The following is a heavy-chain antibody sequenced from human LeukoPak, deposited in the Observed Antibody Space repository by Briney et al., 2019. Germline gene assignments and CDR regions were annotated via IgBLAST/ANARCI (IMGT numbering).Heavy chain of an antibody. CDR2: IYHSGNT. J-gene: IGHJ2*01. CDR3: ARVVGFTDTVVVPTGGQPDWYFDL. CDR1: GGSIRSGGYY. D-gene: IGHD2-2*01. Sequence: PSQTLSLTRTVSGGSIRSGGYYWSWIRQPPGKGLEWLGYIYHSGNTYYNPSLKSRVTISVDRSKNQFSLKLSSVTAADTAVYYCARVVGFTDTVVVPTGGQPDWYFDLWGRGTLVTVSS. V-gene: IGHV4-30-2*01.